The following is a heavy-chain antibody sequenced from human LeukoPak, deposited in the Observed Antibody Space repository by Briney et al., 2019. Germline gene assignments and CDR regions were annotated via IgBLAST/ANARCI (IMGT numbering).Heavy chain of an antibody. V-gene: IGHV1-18*01. CDR2: ISAYNGNT. Sequence: ASVKVSCKASGYTFTSYGIGWVRQAPGQGLEWMGWISAYNGNTNYAQKLQGRVTMTTDTSTSTAYMELRSLRSDDTAVYYCARGYCSSTSCFGFDYWGQGTLVTVSS. D-gene: IGHD2-2*01. CDR1: GYTFTSYG. J-gene: IGHJ4*02. CDR3: ARGYCSSTSCFGFDY.